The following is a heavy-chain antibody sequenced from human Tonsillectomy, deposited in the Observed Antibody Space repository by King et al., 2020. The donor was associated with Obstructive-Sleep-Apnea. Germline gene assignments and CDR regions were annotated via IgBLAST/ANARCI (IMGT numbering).Heavy chain of an antibody. J-gene: IGHJ6*02. V-gene: IGHV3-15*01. CDR2: IKSKTEGGTT. CDR3: TTDPHCSSTSCEYHYFYYGMDV. CDR1: GFTFNNAW. Sequence: VQLVESGGGLVKPGGSLRLSCAASGFTFNNAWMSWVRHAPGKGLGWGGRIKSKTEGGTTDHAAPVKGRFTITRDDSKNTLYLQMNSLKTEDTAVYYCTTDPHCSSTSCEYHYFYYGMDVWGQGTTVTVSS. D-gene: IGHD2-2*01.